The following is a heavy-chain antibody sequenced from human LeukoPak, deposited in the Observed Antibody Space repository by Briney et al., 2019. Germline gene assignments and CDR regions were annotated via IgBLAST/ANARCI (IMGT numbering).Heavy chain of an antibody. J-gene: IGHJ4*02. CDR1: GFTFSNAW. D-gene: IGHD5-18*01. CDR2: IKSKTDGGTT. V-gene: IGHV3-15*01. CDR3: TTVSKYKGYSVDY. Sequence: PGGSLRLSCAVSGFTFSNAWVSWVRQSPGKGLEWVGRIKSKTDGGTTDYAAPVKGKFTISRDDSKNTVYLQMNRLKTEDTAVYFCTTVSKYKGYSVDYWGQGTLVTVSS.